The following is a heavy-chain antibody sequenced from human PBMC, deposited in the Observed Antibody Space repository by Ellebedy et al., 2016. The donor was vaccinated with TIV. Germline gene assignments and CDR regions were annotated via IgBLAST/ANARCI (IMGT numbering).Heavy chain of an antibody. D-gene: IGHD1-1*01. Sequence: GGSLRLSXAASGFTFSDYYMSWIRQTPEKGLEWVSYISRRGETIYYADSVRGRFTISRDNAKRSLYLQMDSLRAEDTAVYYCAREGTGYVPPLDLWGLGTLVDVSS. CDR1: GFTFSDYY. V-gene: IGHV3-11*01. CDR3: AREGTGYVPPLDL. CDR2: ISRRGETI. J-gene: IGHJ5*02.